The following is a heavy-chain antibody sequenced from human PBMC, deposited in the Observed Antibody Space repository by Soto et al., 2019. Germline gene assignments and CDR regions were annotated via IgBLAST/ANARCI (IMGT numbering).Heavy chain of an antibody. CDR2: IRSKANSYAT. Sequence: EVQLVESGGGLVQPGGSLKLSCAASGFTFSGSAMHWVRQASGKGLEWVGRIRSKANSYATAYAASVKGRFTISRXDXXNTAYLQMNSLKTEDTAVYYCTRLPGGLSGESIDYWGQGTLVTVSS. J-gene: IGHJ4*02. CDR1: GFTFSGSA. CDR3: TRLPGGLSGESIDY. D-gene: IGHD3-16*01. V-gene: IGHV3-73*01.